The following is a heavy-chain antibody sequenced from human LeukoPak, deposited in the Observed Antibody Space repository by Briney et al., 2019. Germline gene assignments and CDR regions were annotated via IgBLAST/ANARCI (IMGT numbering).Heavy chain of an antibody. D-gene: IGHD6-13*01. V-gene: IGHV4-34*01. CDR2: INHSGST. Sequence: PSETLSLTCAVYGGSFSGYYWSWIRQPPGKGLEGIGEINHSGSTNYNPSLKSRVTISVDTSKNQFSLKLSFVTAADTAVYYCARGADGYSSPNGNYFDYWGQGTLVTVSS. CDR1: GGSFSGYY. J-gene: IGHJ4*02. CDR3: ARGADGYSSPNGNYFDY.